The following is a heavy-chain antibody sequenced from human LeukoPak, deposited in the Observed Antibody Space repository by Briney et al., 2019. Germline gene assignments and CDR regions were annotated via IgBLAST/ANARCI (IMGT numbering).Heavy chain of an antibody. Sequence: PSETLSLTCTVSGGSISSSSYYWGWIRQPPGKGLEWIGSIYYSGSTYYNPSLKSRVTISVDTSKNQFSLKLSSVTAADTAVYYCARAGATHYRNWFDPWGQGTLVTVSS. CDR2: IYYSGST. CDR1: GGSISSSSYY. D-gene: IGHD6-25*01. CDR3: ARAGATHYRNWFDP. V-gene: IGHV4-39*01. J-gene: IGHJ5*02.